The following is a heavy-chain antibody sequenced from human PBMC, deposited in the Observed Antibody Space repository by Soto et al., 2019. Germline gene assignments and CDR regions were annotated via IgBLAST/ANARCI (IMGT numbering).Heavy chain of an antibody. Sequence: SETLSLTCTVSGGSISSSSYYWGWIRQPPGKGLEWIGSIYYSGSTYYNLSLKSRVTISVDTSKNQFSLKLSSVTAADTAVYYCAYDYGEVDYWGQGTLVTVSS. J-gene: IGHJ4*02. D-gene: IGHD4-17*01. V-gene: IGHV4-39*01. CDR3: AYDYGEVDY. CDR2: IYYSGST. CDR1: GGSISSSSYY.